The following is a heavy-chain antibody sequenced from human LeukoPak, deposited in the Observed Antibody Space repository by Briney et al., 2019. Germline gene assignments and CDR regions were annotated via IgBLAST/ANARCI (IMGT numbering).Heavy chain of an antibody. D-gene: IGHD6-13*01. CDR3: VRGYYYSSKSLSWFDP. Sequence: RGSLRLSCTASGFTFDDYGMSCVRQTPGKGLECVSGINWTGGSTNYAPPLKGRFTIYRDNAKNFLYLQINSLRAEDTALYHGVRGYYYSSKSLSWFDPWGQGTLVTVSS. CDR1: GFTFDDYG. V-gene: IGHV3-20*01. CDR2: INWTGGST. J-gene: IGHJ5*02.